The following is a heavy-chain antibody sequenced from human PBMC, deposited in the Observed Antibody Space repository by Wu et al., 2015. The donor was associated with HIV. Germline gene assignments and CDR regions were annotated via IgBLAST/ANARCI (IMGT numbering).Heavy chain of an antibody. D-gene: IGHD5-24*01. Sequence: QVQLVQSGAGVKKPGASVKVSCKTFGYTFSDYYVHWVRQAPGQGLEWMGWINPRSGATKYAQKFQGRVAMTRDTSVSTIYMELSRLRSDDTAVFYCARPGRQSCTDIW. CDR2: INPRSGAT. CDR1: GYTFSDYY. V-gene: IGHV1-2*02. CDR3: ARPGRQSCTDI. J-gene: IGHJ3*02.